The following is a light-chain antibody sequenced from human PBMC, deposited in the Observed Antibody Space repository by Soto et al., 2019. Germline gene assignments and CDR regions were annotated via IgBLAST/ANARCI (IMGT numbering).Light chain of an antibody. J-gene: IGLJ1*01. V-gene: IGLV2-14*03. Sequence: QSVLTQPASVSGSPGQSITISCAGTSSDVGGYNYVSWYQHHPGKAPKLIIYDVTNRPSGVSIRFSGSKSDNTASLTISGLQAEDEADYYCSSYTSSSTHYVFGTGTKVTVL. CDR2: DVT. CDR1: SSDVGGYNY. CDR3: SSYTSSSTHYV.